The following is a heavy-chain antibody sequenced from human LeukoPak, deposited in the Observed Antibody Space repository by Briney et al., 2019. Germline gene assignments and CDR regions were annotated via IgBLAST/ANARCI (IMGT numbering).Heavy chain of an antibody. CDR1: GGSISGYY. Sequence: KPSETLSLTCSVSGGSISGYYWSWIRQPPGKGLEWIGYIYCSGSNNYNPSLESRVAISVDTSKNQFSLKLSFVTVADTAVYYCARSVSSAIVGAYLDHWGQGTLVTVSS. CDR2: IYCSGSN. V-gene: IGHV4-59*01. D-gene: IGHD1-26*01. J-gene: IGHJ4*02. CDR3: ARSVSSAIVGAYLDH.